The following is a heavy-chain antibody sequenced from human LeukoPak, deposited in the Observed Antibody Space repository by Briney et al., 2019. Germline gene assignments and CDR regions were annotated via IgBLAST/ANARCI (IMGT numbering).Heavy chain of an antibody. Sequence: ASVKLSCKGSGYTFTSYDINWVRQAHGQGLEWMGWMNPNSGNTGYAQKFQGRVTMTRNTSISTAYMELSSLRSEDTAVYYCARGSAQGYYYYYYGMDVWGQGTTVTVSS. CDR2: MNPNSGNT. CDR1: GYTFTSYD. V-gene: IGHV1-8*01. CDR3: ARGSAQGYYYYYYGMDV. J-gene: IGHJ6*02.